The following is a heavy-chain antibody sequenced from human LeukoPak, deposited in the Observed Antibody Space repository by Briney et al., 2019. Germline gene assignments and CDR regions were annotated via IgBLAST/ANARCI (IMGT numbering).Heavy chain of an antibody. D-gene: IGHD1-26*01. Sequence: SETLSLTCTVSGGSINSFYWTWIRQSAGKELEWLGRIFAGGSPEYNPSLESRVTMSVDMSKKQFSLSLSSATAADTAVYYRARGIITEEVVDIWGQGTLVTVSS. CDR1: GGSINSFY. V-gene: IGHV4-4*07. J-gene: IGHJ4*02. CDR3: ARGIITEEVVDI. CDR2: IFAGGSP.